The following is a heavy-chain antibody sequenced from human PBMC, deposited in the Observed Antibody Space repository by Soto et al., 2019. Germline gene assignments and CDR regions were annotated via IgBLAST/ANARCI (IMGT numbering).Heavy chain of an antibody. CDR2: ISAYNGNT. V-gene: IGHV1-18*01. CDR1: GYTITSYG. D-gene: IGHD4-17*01. J-gene: IGHJ6*03. Sequence: ASVKLSCTASGYTITSYGISWLRQAPGQGLEWMGWISAYNGNTNYAQKLQGRVTMTTDTSTSTAYMELRSLRSDDTAVYYCARPTGGSTLDNYYYMDVWGKGPTVTVSS. CDR3: ARPTGGSTLDNYYYMDV.